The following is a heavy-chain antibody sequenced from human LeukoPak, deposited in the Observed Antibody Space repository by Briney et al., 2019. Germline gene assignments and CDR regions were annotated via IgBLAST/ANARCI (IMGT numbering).Heavy chain of an antibody. V-gene: IGHV3-23*01. D-gene: IGHD1-26*01. CDR1: GFTFSSYA. J-gene: IGHJ6*02. Sequence: GGSLRLSCAGSGFTFSSYAMSWVRQAPGKGLEWVSTISGSGGAGTYCADPVKGRFTVSRDNSRNTLYLPMNSLRAEDTAVYYCVKDRGGSPFYGMDVWGQGTTVTVSS. CDR2: ISGSGGAGT. CDR3: VKDRGGSPFYGMDV.